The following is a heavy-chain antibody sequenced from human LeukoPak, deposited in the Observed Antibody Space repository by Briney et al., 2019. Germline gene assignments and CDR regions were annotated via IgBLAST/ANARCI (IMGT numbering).Heavy chain of an antibody. D-gene: IGHD3-10*01. J-gene: IGHJ4*02. CDR2: IYYSGST. V-gene: IGHV4-59*01. CDR1: GGSISPYH. Sequence: PSETLSLTCTVSGGSISPYHWSWIRQPPGKGLEWIGYIYYSGSTDYNPVLKSRVTISVDTSKSQFSLKVSSVTAADTAVYHCARGLSGSYLFDYWGQGTLVTVSS. CDR3: ARGLSGSYLFDY.